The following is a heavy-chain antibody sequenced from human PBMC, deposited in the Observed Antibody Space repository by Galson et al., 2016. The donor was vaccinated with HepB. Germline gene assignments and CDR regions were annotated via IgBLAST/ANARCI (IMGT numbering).Heavy chain of an antibody. CDR2: ISHSGSV. J-gene: IGHJ4*02. Sequence: TVSLTCTVSLDTISITGYFWSWIRQLPGGGLEWIGYISHSGSVYLNPSLKSRTVISVDTSKNQFSLDVRSVTAADTAVYFCARYGSWTGFDYWGRGTLVTVSS. CDR1: LDTISITGYF. CDR3: ARYGSWTGFDY. D-gene: IGHD6-13*01. V-gene: IGHV4-31*03.